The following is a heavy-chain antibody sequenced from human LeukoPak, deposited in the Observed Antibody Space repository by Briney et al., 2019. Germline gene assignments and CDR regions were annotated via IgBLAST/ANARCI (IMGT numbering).Heavy chain of an antibody. Sequence: GASVKVSCKASGYSFSSHDINWVRQATGQGLEWMGWINPNSGGTNYAQKFQGRVTMTRDTSISTAYMELSRLRSDDTAVYYCARVQGYSYGHIDYWGQGTLVTVSS. J-gene: IGHJ4*02. CDR3: ARVQGYSYGHIDY. D-gene: IGHD5-18*01. CDR1: GYSFSSHD. CDR2: INPNSGGT. V-gene: IGHV1-2*02.